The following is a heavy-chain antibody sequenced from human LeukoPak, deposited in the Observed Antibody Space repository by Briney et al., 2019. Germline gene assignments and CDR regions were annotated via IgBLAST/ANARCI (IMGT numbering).Heavy chain of an antibody. CDR2: ISGSGGST. J-gene: IGHJ4*02. D-gene: IGHD6-13*01. CDR3: AKGGLGEQQLAFDY. Sequence: PGGSLRLSCAASGFTFSRYAMSWVRQAPGKGLEWVSAISGSGGSTYYADSVKGRFTISRDNSKNTLYLQMNSLRAEDTAVYYCAKGGLGEQQLAFDYWGQGTLVTVSS. CDR1: GFTFSRYA. V-gene: IGHV3-23*01.